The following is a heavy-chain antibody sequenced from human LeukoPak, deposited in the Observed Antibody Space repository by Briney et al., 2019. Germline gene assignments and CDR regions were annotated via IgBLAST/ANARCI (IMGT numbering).Heavy chain of an antibody. CDR2: INPNSGGT. D-gene: IGHD3-22*01. CDR3: ARVVGGYYDSSGYYLVPFDY. Sequence: ASVKVSCKASGYTFTGYYMHWVRQAPGQGLEWMGWINPNSGGTNYAQKFQGRVTMTRDTSISTAYMELSRLRSDDTAVYYCARVVGGYYDSSGYYLVPFDYWGQGTLVTVSS. CDR1: GYTFTGYY. V-gene: IGHV1-2*02. J-gene: IGHJ4*02.